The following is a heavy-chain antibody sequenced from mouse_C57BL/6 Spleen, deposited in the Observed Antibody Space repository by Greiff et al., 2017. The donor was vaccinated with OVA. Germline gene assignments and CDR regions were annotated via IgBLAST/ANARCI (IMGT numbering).Heavy chain of an antibody. V-gene: IGHV1-26*01. CDR1: GYTFTDYY. D-gene: IGHD2-4*01. J-gene: IGHJ2*01. CDR2: INPNNGGT. Sequence: VQLQQSGPELVKPGASVKISCKASGYTFTDYYMNWVKQSHGKSLEWIGDINPNNGGTSYNQKFKGKATLTVDKSSSTAYMELRSLTSEDSAVYYCAHYDYDGVDYWGQGTTLTGSS. CDR3: AHYDYDGVDY.